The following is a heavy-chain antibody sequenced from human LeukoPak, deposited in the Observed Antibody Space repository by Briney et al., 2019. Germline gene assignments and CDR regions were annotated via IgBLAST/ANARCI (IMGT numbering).Heavy chain of an antibody. Sequence: GGSLRLSCAASGFTFSSYGMHWVRQAPGKGLEWVAVILSDGSKEFYTDSVKGRFTISRDNSKNTLYLQMNSLKTEDTAVYFCATDKGARDFWGQGTLVTVSS. CDR1: GFTFSSYG. J-gene: IGHJ4*02. CDR2: ILSDGSKE. D-gene: IGHD4/OR15-4a*01. V-gene: IGHV3-33*01. CDR3: ATDKGARDF.